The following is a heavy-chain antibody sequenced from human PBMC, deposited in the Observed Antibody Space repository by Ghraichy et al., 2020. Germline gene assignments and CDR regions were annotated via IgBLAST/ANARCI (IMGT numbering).Heavy chain of an antibody. D-gene: IGHD5-18*01. CDR3: ARAVYISGYSSYWYFDI. CDR2: IYSGGLT. CDR1: GFTVTTNY. V-gene: IGHV3-66*01. J-gene: IGHJ2*01. Sequence: LSLTCAASGFTVTTNYMTWVRQAPGKGLEWVSVIYSGGLTDYADSVKGRFTISRDISKNTLYLQMNSLRAEDSAVYYCARAVYISGYSSYWYFDIWGRGTLVSVSS.